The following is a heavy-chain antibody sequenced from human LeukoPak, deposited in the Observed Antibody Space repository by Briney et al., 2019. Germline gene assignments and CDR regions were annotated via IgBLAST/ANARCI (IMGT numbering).Heavy chain of an antibody. D-gene: IGHD3-22*01. CDR2: IYTSGST. J-gene: IGHJ6*03. CDR3: ARDRNYYDGSGYSPRDYYYYYMDV. V-gene: IGHV4-4*07. CDR1: GGSISSYY. Sequence: SETLSLTCTVSGGSISSYYWSWIRQPAGKGLEWIGRIYTSGSTDYNPSLKSRVTMSVDTSKNQFSLKLSSVTAADTAVYYCARDRNYYDGSGYSPRDYYYYYMDVWGKGTTVTVSS.